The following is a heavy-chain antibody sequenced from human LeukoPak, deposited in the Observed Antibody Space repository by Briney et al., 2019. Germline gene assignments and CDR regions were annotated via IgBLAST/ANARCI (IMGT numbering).Heavy chain of an antibody. J-gene: IGHJ4*02. V-gene: IGHV3-11*04. Sequence: GGSLRLSCAASGFTFSDYYMSWIRQAPGKGLEWVSYISSSGSTIYYADSVKGRFTVSRDNAKNSLYLQMNSLRAEDTAVYYCARVRGYYYDSSGSWTYYFDYWGQGTLVTVSS. CDR1: GFTFSDYY. CDR3: ARVRGYYYDSSGSWTYYFDY. CDR2: ISSSGSTI. D-gene: IGHD3-22*01.